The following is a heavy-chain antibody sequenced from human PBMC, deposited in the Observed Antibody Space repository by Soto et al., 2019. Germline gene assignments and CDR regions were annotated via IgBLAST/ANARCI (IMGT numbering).Heavy chain of an antibody. Sequence: GGSLRLSCAASGFTFSSYSMNWVRQAPGKGLEWVSSISSSSSYIYYADSVKGRFTISRDNAKNSLYLQMNSLRAEDTAVYYCARRDNSGWYSLDYWGQGTLVTVSS. CDR1: GFTFSSYS. CDR3: ARRDNSGWYSLDY. V-gene: IGHV3-21*01. J-gene: IGHJ4*02. D-gene: IGHD6-19*01. CDR2: ISSSSSYI.